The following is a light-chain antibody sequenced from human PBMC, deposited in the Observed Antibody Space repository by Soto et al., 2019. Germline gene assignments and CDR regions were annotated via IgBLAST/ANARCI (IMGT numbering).Light chain of an antibody. CDR1: QTISSF. V-gene: IGKV1-39*01. J-gene: IGKJ2*01. CDR3: QQSHSSPYT. Sequence: DIQMTQSPSSLSASVGGRVTITCRASQTISSFLNWYQHTPGKAPKLLIFAASRLQSGVPSRFSGSGSGTDFTLTISSLQPEDFATYYCQQSHSSPYTFGQGTKLEIK. CDR2: AAS.